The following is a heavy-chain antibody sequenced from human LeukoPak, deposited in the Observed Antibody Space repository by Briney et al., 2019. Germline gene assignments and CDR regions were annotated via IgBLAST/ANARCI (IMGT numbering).Heavy chain of an antibody. CDR2: VIRDGRIT. D-gene: IGHD3-10*01. CDR1: GFTFRSYW. V-gene: IGHV3-74*01. J-gene: IGHJ4*02. Sequence: PGGSLRLSCAASGFTFRSYWMHWVRQAPGKGLEWWSRVIRDGRITNYAHSVKGRFTISTDNAKNTLYLRMSSLRAAATAVYFCGIERYYFNFDYWGQGSLVTVSS. CDR3: GIERYYFNFDY.